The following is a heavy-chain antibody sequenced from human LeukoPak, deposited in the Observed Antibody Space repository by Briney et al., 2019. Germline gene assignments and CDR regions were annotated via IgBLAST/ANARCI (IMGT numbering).Heavy chain of an antibody. CDR1: GFDFYNYA. V-gene: IGHV3-23*01. CDR3: AKDHMYSSSSSWFDP. CDR2: ITGSGENA. Sequence: PGESLRLSCTASGFDFYNYAMAWVRLAPGKGLEWVSGITGSGENAYFADSVKGRFTISRDNSKNTLHLEMHSLRAEDTAVYYCAKDHMYSSSSSWFDPWGQGNLVIVSS. J-gene: IGHJ5*02. D-gene: IGHD6-6*01.